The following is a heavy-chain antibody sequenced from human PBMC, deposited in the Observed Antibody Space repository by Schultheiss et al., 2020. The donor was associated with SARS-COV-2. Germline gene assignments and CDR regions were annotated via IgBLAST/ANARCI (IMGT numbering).Heavy chain of an antibody. CDR2: INHSGST. CDR3: ARGRTRVDV. Sequence: SETLSLTCAVYGGSFSGYYWSWIRLPPGKGLEWIGEINHSGSTNYKPSLKSRVTISVDTSKNQFSLKLSSVTVADTAVYYCARGRTRVDVLGKGTTVTVSS. V-gene: IGHV4-34*01. J-gene: IGHJ6*04. CDR1: GGSFSGYY.